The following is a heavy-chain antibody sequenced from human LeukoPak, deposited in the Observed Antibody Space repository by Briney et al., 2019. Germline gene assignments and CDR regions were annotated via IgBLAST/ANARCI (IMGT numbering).Heavy chain of an antibody. CDR1: VFTLSSYS. CDR2: ISGSGGST. V-gene: IGHV3-23*01. J-gene: IGHJ4*02. CDR3: AIEWFGEL. D-gene: IGHD3-10*01. Sequence: GGSLRLSSAASVFTLSSYSISGAPQPPGKGWEWVSAISGSGGSTYYADSVKGRFTISRDNSKNTLYLQMNSLRAEDTAVYYCAIEWFGELWGQGTLVTVSS.